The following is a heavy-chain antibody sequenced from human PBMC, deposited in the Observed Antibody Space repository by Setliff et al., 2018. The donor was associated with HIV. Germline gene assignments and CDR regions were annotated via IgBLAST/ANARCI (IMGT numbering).Heavy chain of an antibody. CDR2: ISAYNGNT. D-gene: IGHD2-2*01. V-gene: IGHV1-18*01. J-gene: IGHJ4*02. Sequence: ASVKVSCKASGYTFTSYGISWVRQAPGQGLEWMGWISAYNGNTNYAQKLQDRVTMTTDTSTSTAYMELRSLRSDDTAVYYCARDLLPAAPYYFDYWGQGTLVTVSS. CDR3: ARDLLPAAPYYFDY. CDR1: GYTFTSYG.